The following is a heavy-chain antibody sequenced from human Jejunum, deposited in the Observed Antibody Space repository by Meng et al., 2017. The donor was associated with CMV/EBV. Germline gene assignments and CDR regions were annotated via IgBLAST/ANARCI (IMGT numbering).Heavy chain of an antibody. V-gene: IGHV4-4*07. Sequence: VQLPDAGPGRVQPPDTLSRTCTVPGDSKSAYYCTWIRQPAGKGLEWIGRIYSSGSTNYNPSLKSRVTMSVDTSKTQFSLNLRSVTAADTATYYCARGPGASTREGFDYWGLGTLVTRLL. CDR1: GDSKSAYY. D-gene: IGHD1-26*01. J-gene: IGHJ4*02. CDR2: IYSSGST. CDR3: ARGPGASTREGFDY.